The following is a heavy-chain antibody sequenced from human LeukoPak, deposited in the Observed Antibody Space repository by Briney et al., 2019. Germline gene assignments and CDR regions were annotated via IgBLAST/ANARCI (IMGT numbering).Heavy chain of an antibody. CDR1: GFTFSSYA. CDR3: ARDGAIGSSSWYATFWY. D-gene: IGHD6-13*01. CDR2: ISYDGSNK. J-gene: IGHJ4*02. V-gene: IGHV3-30*04. Sequence: GGSLRLSCAASGFTFSSYAMHWVRQAPGKGLEWVAVISYDGSNKYYADSVKGRFTISRDNSKNTLYLQMNSLRAEGTAVYYCARDGAIGSSSWYATFWYWGQGTLVTVSS.